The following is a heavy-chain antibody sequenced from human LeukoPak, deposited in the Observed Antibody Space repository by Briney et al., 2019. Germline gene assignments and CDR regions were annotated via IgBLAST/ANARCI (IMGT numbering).Heavy chain of an antibody. CDR1: GFTFSSYG. J-gene: IGHJ4*02. Sequence: GGSLRLSCAASGFTFSSYGMYWVRQAPGKGLEWVAVIWYDGSNKYYADSVKGRFTISRDNSKNTLYLQMNSLRAEDTAVYYCARDRIVVVPAGLDYWGQGTLVTVSS. D-gene: IGHD2-2*01. V-gene: IGHV3-33*01. CDR3: ARDRIVVVPAGLDY. CDR2: IWYDGSNK.